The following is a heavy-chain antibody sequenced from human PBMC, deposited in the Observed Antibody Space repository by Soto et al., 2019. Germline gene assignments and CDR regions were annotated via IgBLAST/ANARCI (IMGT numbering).Heavy chain of an antibody. V-gene: IGHV3-48*01. CDR2: ISSSSTTI. Sequence: EVQLVESGGGLVQPGGSLRLSCAASGFSFSSYSMNWVRQAPDKGLEWISYISSSSTTIFYADSVTGRFTVSRDTAKNSLYLQMSSLRAEDTAVYYCARDLHYAFDYWGQGTLVTVSS. D-gene: IGHD4-17*01. CDR3: ARDLHYAFDY. J-gene: IGHJ4*02. CDR1: GFSFSSYS.